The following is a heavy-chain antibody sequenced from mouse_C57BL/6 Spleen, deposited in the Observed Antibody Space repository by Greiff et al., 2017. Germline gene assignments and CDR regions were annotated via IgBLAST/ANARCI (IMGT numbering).Heavy chain of an antibody. Sequence: QVQLQQSGAELVRPGASVTLSCKASGYTFTDYEMHWVKQTPVHGLEWIGAIDPETGGTAYNQKFKGKAILTADKSSSTAYMELRSLTSEDAAVYYCTRETADWGQGTLVTVSA. J-gene: IGHJ3*01. CDR1: GYTFTDYE. D-gene: IGHD3-2*01. V-gene: IGHV1-15*01. CDR3: TRETAD. CDR2: IDPETGGT.